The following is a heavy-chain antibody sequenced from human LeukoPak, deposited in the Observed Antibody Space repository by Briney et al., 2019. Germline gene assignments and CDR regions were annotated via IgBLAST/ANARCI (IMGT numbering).Heavy chain of an antibody. CDR1: GGSFSGYY. CDR3: APRRRGRNRFDP. J-gene: IGHJ5*02. CDR2: INHSGST. D-gene: IGHD3-10*01. Sequence: PSETLSLTCAVYGGSFSGYYWNWIRQPPGKGLEWIGEINHSGSTNYNPSLKSRVTISVDTSKNQFSLKLSSVTAADTAVYYCAPRRRGRNRFDPWGQGTLVTVSS. V-gene: IGHV4-34*01.